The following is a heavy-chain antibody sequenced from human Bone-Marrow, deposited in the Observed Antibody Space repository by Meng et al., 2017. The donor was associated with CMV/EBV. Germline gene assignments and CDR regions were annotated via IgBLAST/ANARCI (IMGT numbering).Heavy chain of an antibody. Sequence: GESLKISCAASGFTFSSYGMHWVRQAPGKGLEWVAFIRYDGSNKYYADSVKGRFTISRDNSKNSLYLQMNSLRAEDTAVYYCARDRDCSSTSCYTSDYYGMDVWGQGTTVTVSS. CDR3: ARDRDCSSTSCYTSDYYGMDV. D-gene: IGHD2-2*02. V-gene: IGHV3-30*02. CDR1: GFTFSSYG. CDR2: IRYDGSNK. J-gene: IGHJ6*02.